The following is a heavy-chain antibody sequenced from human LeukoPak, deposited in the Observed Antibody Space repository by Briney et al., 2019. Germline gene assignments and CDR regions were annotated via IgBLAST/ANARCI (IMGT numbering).Heavy chain of an antibody. CDR1: GGSISSYY. CDR2: IYSSGST. CDR3: ARTGITGTTPDY. V-gene: IGHV4-59*01. J-gene: IGHJ4*02. D-gene: IGHD1-7*01. Sequence: SETLSLTCTVSGGSISSYYWSWIRQPPGKGLEWIGYIYSSGSTNYNPSLKSRVTISVDTSKNQFSLKLSPVTAADTAVYYCARTGITGTTPDYWGQGTLVTVSS.